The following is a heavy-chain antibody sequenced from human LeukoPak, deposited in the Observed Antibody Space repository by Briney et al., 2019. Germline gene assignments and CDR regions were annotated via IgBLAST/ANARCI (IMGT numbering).Heavy chain of an antibody. CDR3: ARDGEITMVRGVIGWFDP. V-gene: IGHV1-2*02. Sequence: ASVKVSCKASGYTFTGYYMHWVRQAPGQGLEWMGWINPNSGGTNYAQKFQSRVTMTRDTSISTAYMELSRLRSDDTAVYYCARDGEITMVRGVIGWFDPWGQGTLVTVSS. J-gene: IGHJ5*02. CDR1: GYTFTGYY. CDR2: INPNSGGT. D-gene: IGHD3-10*01.